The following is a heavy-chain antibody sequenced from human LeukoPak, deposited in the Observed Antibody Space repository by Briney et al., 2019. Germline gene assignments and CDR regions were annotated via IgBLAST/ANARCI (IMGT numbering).Heavy chain of an antibody. V-gene: IGHV1-69*01. D-gene: IGHD2-15*01. J-gene: IGHJ4*02. CDR3: ARGKIYCSGGSCYSPGGFDY. Sequence: SVKVSCKASGGTFISYAISWVRQAPGQGLEWMGGIIPIFGTANYAQKFQGRVTITADESTRTAYMEPSSLRSEDTAVYYCARGKIYCSGGSCYSPGGFDYWGQGTLVTVSS. CDR1: GGTFISYA. CDR2: IIPIFGTA.